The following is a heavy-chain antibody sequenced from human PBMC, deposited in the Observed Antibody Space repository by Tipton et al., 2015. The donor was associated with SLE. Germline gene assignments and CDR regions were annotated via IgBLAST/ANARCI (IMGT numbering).Heavy chain of an antibody. Sequence: GLVKPSETLSLTCIVSGDSISSSSYYWGWIRQPPGKGLEWVGTVYYTGNTFYNPSLKSRVSISLDTSKNQFSLKLTSVTAADTAVYYCARVSSSTRYSFPFDFWGQGVLVTVSS. J-gene: IGHJ4*02. CDR2: VYYTGNT. CDR1: GDSISSSSYY. CDR3: ARVSSSTRYSFPFDF. V-gene: IGHV4-39*07. D-gene: IGHD2-21*01.